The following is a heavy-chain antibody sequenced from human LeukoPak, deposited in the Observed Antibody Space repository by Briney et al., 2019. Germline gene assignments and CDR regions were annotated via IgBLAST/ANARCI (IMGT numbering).Heavy chain of an antibody. D-gene: IGHD6-19*01. CDR3: ARVRGGFYSSGWEVGFDY. CDR2: INPNSGGT. J-gene: IGHJ4*02. Sequence: ASVKVSCKASGYTFTGYYMHWVRQAPGQGLEWMGWINPNSGGTNYAQKFQGRVTMTRDTSISTAYMELSRLRSDDTVVYYCARVRGGFYSSGWEVGFDYWGQGTLVTVSS. V-gene: IGHV1-2*02. CDR1: GYTFTGYY.